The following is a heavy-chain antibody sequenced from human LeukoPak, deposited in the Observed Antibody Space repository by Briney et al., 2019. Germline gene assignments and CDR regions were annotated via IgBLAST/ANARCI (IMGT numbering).Heavy chain of an antibody. CDR1: GDSVSSNSAA. V-gene: IGHV6-1*01. D-gene: IGHD5-24*01. CDR2: TYYRSKWY. Sequence: SQTLSLTCAISGDSVSSNSAAWNWIRQSPSRGLEWLGRTYYRSKWYNAVSVKSRITINPDTSKNQVSLQLNSVTPEDTAVYYCARDRNFGGPYNSVDYWGQGTLVTVSS. CDR3: ARDRNFGGPYNSVDY. J-gene: IGHJ4*02.